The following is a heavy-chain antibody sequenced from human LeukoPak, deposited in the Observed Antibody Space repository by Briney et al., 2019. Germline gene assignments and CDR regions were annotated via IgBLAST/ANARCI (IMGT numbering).Heavy chain of an antibody. D-gene: IGHD6-13*01. V-gene: IGHV4-59*01. CDR1: GGSFSGYY. J-gene: IGHJ6*03. CDR2: IYYSGST. Sequence: SETLSLTCAVYGGSFSGYYWSWIRQPPGKGLEWIGYIYYSGSTNYNPSLKSRVTISVDTSKNQFSLKLSSVTAADTAVYYCARGVPPIAAAGTYYYYYMDVWGKGTTVTVSS. CDR3: ARGVPPIAAAGTYYYYYMDV.